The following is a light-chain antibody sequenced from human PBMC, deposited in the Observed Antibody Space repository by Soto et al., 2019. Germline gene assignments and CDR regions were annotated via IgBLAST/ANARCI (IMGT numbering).Light chain of an antibody. CDR2: DAS. CDR3: QQRRDT. J-gene: IGKJ5*01. V-gene: IGKV3D-20*02. Sequence: EFVWTQSPCTLSLSPCERATLACRASQSVPSTYLAWYQQKPGQAPRLLIYDASNRATGIPARFSGRGSGTDFTLTISSLEPEDFAVYYCQQRRDTFGQGTRLEIK. CDR1: QSVPSTY.